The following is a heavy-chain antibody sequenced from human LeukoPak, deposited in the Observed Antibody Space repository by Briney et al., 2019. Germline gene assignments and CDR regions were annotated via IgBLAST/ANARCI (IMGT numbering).Heavy chain of an antibody. J-gene: IGHJ6*02. V-gene: IGHV4-59*01. CDR2: IYYSGST. D-gene: IGHD1-1*01. Sequence: PSETLSLTCTVSGGSISSYYWSWIRQPPGKGLEWIGYIYYSGSTDYNPSLKSRVTISVDTSKNQFSLKLKSVTAADTAVYYCARDHSRTTGYGMDVWATGPRSPSP. CDR1: GGSISSYY. CDR3: ARDHSRTTGYGMDV.